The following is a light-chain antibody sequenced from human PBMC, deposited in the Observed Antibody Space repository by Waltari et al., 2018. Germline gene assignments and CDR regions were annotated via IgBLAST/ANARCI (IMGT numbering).Light chain of an antibody. Sequence: DTSMTPSPDTLAVSPAERATPNCKSSQRVLYSSNNENYLAWYQQKPGQPPKLLFIWVTRRESRFTVRFKSRRSGTDFARSVSNLQYEGVTVYNMQQYYNTPMTFGHGTEV. CDR2: WVT. J-gene: IGKJ1*01. V-gene: IGKV4-1*01. CDR3: QQYYNTPMT. CDR1: QRVLYSSNNENY.